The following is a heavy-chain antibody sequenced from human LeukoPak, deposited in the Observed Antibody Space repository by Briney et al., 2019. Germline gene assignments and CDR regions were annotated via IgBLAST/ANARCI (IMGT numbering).Heavy chain of an antibody. J-gene: IGHJ3*02. Sequence: GASVKVSCKASGYTFTGYYMNWVRQAPRQGLEWLGRINPNTGGTNYAQNFQGRVTMTRDTSINTAYMELSRLRSDDTAVYYCARVGDGLNDAFDIWGQGTMVTVSS. CDR2: INPNTGGT. V-gene: IGHV1-2*06. D-gene: IGHD5-24*01. CDR1: GYTFTGYY. CDR3: ARVGDGLNDAFDI.